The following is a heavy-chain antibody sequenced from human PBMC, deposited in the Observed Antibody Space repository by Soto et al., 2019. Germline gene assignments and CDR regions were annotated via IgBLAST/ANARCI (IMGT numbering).Heavy chain of an antibody. J-gene: IGHJ5*02. Sequence: EEQLVESGGGLVQPGGSLRLSCAASGFTFSDYYMSWVRQAPGKGLEWVANINQDGSAKSYVDSVRGRFTISRDNGKNSLSLKMDRLRADATAVYYCARCNGGFDPWGQATLVTVSS. D-gene: IGHD4-4*01. V-gene: IGHV3-7*05. CDR1: GFTFSDYY. CDR2: INQDGSAK. CDR3: ARCNGGFDP.